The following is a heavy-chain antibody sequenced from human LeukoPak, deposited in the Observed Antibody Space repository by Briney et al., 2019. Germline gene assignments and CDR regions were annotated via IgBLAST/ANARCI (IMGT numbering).Heavy chain of an antibody. CDR1: GGSISSGGYY. Sequence: SETLSLTCTVSGGSISSGGYYWSWLRQPPGKGLEWIGYTYYSGSTYYNPSLKSRVTISVDTSKNQFSLKLSSVTAADTAVYYCARVGTMIVVVVTPDAFDIRGQGTMVTVSS. CDR3: ARVGTMIVVVVTPDAFDI. CDR2: TYYSGST. J-gene: IGHJ3*02. V-gene: IGHV4-30-4*08. D-gene: IGHD3-22*01.